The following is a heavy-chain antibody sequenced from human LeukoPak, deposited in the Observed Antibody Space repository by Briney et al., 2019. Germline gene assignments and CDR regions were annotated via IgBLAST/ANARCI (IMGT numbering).Heavy chain of an antibody. Sequence: GGSLRLSCAASGFTFRNYAMSWVRQAPGKGLEWVSANTGSGASTYYADSVKGRFTISRDNSKNTLYLQMNSLRAEDTAVYYCATGSVRYSASWYSQEGDYWGQGTLVTVSS. CDR1: GFTFRNYA. V-gene: IGHV3-23*01. J-gene: IGHJ4*02. D-gene: IGHD6-13*01. CDR3: ATGSVRYSASWYSQEGDY. CDR2: NTGSGAST.